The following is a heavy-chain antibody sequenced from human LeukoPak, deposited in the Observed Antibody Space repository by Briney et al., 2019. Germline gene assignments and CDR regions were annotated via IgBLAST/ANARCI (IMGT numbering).Heavy chain of an antibody. CDR2: VSADGRTQ. V-gene: IGHV3-30*03. Sequence: GGSLRLSCAASGFTFRTYSIHWVRQAPGKGLEWVTAVSADGRTQLYSDSVKGRFTIPRDNSLNTLHLQMNSLRTEDTAVYYCAREFGHNRWYFDYWGQGALVTVSS. J-gene: IGHJ4*02. D-gene: IGHD5-24*01. CDR1: GFTFRTYS. CDR3: AREFGHNRWYFDY.